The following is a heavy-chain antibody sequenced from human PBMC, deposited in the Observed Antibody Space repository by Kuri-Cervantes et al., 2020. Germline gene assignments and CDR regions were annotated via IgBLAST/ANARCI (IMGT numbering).Heavy chain of an antibody. J-gene: IGHJ5*02. CDR2: IYYSGST. CDR1: GGSISSSSYY. Sequence: SETLSLTCTVSGGSISSSSYYWGWIRQPPGKGLEWIGSIYYSGSTYYNPSLKSRVTISVDRSKNQFSLKLSSVTAADTAVYYCARDISSGWYGWFDPWGQGTLVTVSS. CDR3: ARDISSGWYGWFDP. V-gene: IGHV4-39*07. D-gene: IGHD6-19*01.